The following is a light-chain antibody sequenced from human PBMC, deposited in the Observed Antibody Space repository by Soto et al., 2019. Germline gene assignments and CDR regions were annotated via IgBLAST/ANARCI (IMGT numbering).Light chain of an antibody. V-gene: IGKV1-39*01. Sequence: DIQLTQSPSSLSASVGDRVTITCRASQRISTYLNWYQQKPGKAPKLVIYTASTLQSVVPSRFSGSGSGTDFTLTISGLQPEDIATYYGQQNYNTPWTFGQGTKVEIK. CDR2: TAS. CDR1: QRISTY. CDR3: QQNYNTPWT. J-gene: IGKJ1*01.